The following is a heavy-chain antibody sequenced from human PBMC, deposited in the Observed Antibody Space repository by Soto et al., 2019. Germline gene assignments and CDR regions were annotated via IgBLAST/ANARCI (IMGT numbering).Heavy chain of an antibody. CDR2: TRDKPNSYTT. Sequence: GGPLRLSCAASRFTFSDHYMDWVRQAPGKGLQWVVRTRDKPNSYTTEYPASAKGSFTIPRDDSEISVYLQMNSLNTQDTSVNYRTSAAVSKTGLDVWGQGTTVNV. CDR3: TSAAVSKTGLDV. D-gene: IGHD4-4*01. CDR1: RFTFSDHY. J-gene: IGHJ6*02. V-gene: IGHV3-72*01.